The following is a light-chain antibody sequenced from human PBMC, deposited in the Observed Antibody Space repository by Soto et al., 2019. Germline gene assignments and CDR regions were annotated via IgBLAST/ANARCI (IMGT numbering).Light chain of an antibody. CDR2: GAS. V-gene: IGKV1-39*01. CDR3: QQTYSTPWT. CDR1: QSISTY. J-gene: IGKJ1*01. Sequence: DIQMTQSPSFLSASVGDRVTITCWASQSISTYLNWYQQKPGKAPKLLIYGASTLHSAVPSRFTGSGSETDFTLTISSLQPEDFATYHCQQTYSTPWTFGQGTKVDIK.